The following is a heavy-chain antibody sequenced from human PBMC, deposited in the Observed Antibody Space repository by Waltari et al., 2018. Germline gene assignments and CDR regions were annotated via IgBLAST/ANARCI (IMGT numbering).Heavy chain of an antibody. V-gene: IGHV3-23*04. CDR1: GFTFSTYA. D-gene: IGHD6-6*01. J-gene: IGHJ4*02. CDR3: ANARAIAARPVGGDY. Sequence: EVQLVESGGGLVQPGGSLRLSCAASGFTFSTYAMSWVRQAPGKGLELVSTISGSGGSTYYADSVKGRFTISRDNSKNTLYLQMNSLRAEDTAVYYCANARAIAARPVGGDYWGQGTLVTVSS. CDR2: ISGSGGST.